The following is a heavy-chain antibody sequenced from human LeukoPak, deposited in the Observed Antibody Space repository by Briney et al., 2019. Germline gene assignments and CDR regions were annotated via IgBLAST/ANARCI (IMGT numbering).Heavy chain of an antibody. CDR2: INHNSGGT. CDR3: ASSSSANGVYDFWSGSPLHYMDV. V-gene: IGHV1-2*02. D-gene: IGHD3-3*01. J-gene: IGHJ6*03. Sequence: SVKVSCKASGYTFTGYYMHWVRQAPGQGLEWMGWINHNSGGTEYAQNFQGRVTMTRDTSTSTAYMELSGLRSDDTAVYYCASSSSANGVYDFWSGSPLHYMDVWGKGTTVTVSS. CDR1: GYTFTGYY.